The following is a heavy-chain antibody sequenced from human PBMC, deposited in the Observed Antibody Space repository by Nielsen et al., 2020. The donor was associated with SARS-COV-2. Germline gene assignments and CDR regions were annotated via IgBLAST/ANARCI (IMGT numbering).Heavy chain of an antibody. V-gene: IGHV4-39*01. CDR2: IYYSGST. CDR3: ARHFYDFWSGYHQYYYGMDV. D-gene: IGHD3-3*01. J-gene: IGHJ6*02. Sequence: SETLSLTCTVSGGSISSSSYYWGWIRQPPGKGLEWIGSIYYSGSTYYNPSLKSRVTISVDTSKNQFSLKLSSVTAADTAVYYCARHFYDFWSGYHQYYYGMDVWGQGTTVTVSS. CDR1: GGSISSSSYY.